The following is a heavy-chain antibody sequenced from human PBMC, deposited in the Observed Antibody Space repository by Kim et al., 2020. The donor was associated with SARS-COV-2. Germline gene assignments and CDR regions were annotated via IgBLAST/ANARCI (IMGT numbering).Heavy chain of an antibody. CDR3: VAGGAYFQY. J-gene: IGHJ1*01. V-gene: IGHV3-48*02. Sequence: GGSLRLSCAASGFTFNSNAMSWVRQAPGKGLEWVSSISAGGRTTQYADSVKGRFTVSRDNAKSSLYLQMNSLRDEDTAVYYCVAGGAYFQYWGQGTLITV. CDR1: GFTFNSNA. CDR2: ISAGGRTT.